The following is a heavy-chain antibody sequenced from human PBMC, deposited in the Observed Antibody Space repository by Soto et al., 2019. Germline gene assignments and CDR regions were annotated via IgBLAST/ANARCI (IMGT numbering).Heavy chain of an antibody. CDR1: GYTFTSYD. CDR2: MNPNSGNT. J-gene: IGHJ6*02. Sequence: QVQLVQSGAEVKKPGASVKVSCKAFGYTFTSYDINWVRQATGQGLEWMGWMNPNSGNTGYAQKFQGRVTMTRNTSISTAYMELSSLRSEDTAVYYCARGGALVGATGRKYYYYGMDVWGQGTTVTVSS. V-gene: IGHV1-8*01. D-gene: IGHD1-26*01. CDR3: ARGGALVGATGRKYYYYGMDV.